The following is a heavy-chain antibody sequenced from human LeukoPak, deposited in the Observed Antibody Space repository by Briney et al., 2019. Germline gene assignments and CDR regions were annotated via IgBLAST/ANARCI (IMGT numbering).Heavy chain of an antibody. D-gene: IGHD3-16*01. CDR2: IYYSGST. CDR1: GGSISSYY. CDR3: AGGGYYYYYYMDV. V-gene: IGHV4-59*08. J-gene: IGHJ6*03. Sequence: PSETLSLTCTVSGGSISSYYWSWIRQPPGKGLEWIGYIYYSGSTNYNPSLKSRVTISVDTSKNQFSLKLSSVTAADTAVYYCAGGGYYYYYYMDVWGKGTTVTVPS.